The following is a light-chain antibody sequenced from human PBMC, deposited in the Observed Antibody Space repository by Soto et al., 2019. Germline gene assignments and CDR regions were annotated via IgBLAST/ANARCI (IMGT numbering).Light chain of an antibody. Sequence: EIVLTQSPGTLSLSPGERATLSCRASQTVSGNYLAWYQQKPRQSPRLLIYGSSDRATGIPDRFSGSGSGTDFTLTITRVEPEDFAVYYCQQYGSSPPYTFGQGTRLEIK. CDR3: QQYGSSPPYT. CDR2: GSS. V-gene: IGKV3-20*01. J-gene: IGKJ2*01. CDR1: QTVSGNY.